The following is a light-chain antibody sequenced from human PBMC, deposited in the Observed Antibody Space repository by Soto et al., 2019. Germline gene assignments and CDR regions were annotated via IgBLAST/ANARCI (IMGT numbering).Light chain of an antibody. CDR1: QSLPSNY. V-gene: IGKV3-20*01. Sequence: EIVLTQSPGTLSLSPGERATLSCRASQSLPSNYLAWYQQKPGQAPRLIIYGASSRASGIPVRFSGSGSGKDFTLTISSLEPEDFAVYYCQHYGRSAIFTLGPGTTVDIK. CDR2: GAS. J-gene: IGKJ3*01. CDR3: QHYGRSAIFT.